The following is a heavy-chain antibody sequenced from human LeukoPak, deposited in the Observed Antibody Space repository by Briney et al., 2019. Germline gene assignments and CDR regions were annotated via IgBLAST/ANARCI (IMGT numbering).Heavy chain of an antibody. V-gene: IGHV3-48*03. J-gene: IGHJ4*02. CDR1: GFTFSSYE. Sequence: GGSLRLSCAASGFTFSSYEMNWVRQAPGKGLEWVPYISSSGSTIYYADSVKGRFTISRDNAKNSLYLQMNSLRAEDTAVYYCARASNLLYCSSTSCHFDYWGQGTLVTVSS. CDR2: ISSSGSTI. D-gene: IGHD2-2*01. CDR3: ARASNLLYCSSTSCHFDY.